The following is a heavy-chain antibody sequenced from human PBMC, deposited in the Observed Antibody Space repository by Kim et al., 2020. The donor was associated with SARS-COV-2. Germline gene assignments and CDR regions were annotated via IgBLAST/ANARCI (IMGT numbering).Heavy chain of an antibody. D-gene: IGHD1-1*01. V-gene: IGHV3-49*02. J-gene: IGHJ6*02. Sequence: VKGRFTISRDDSKSIAYLQMNSLKTEDTAVYYCTRENWNPGNYYYYGMDVWGQGTTVTVSS. CDR3: TRENWNPGNYYYYGMDV.